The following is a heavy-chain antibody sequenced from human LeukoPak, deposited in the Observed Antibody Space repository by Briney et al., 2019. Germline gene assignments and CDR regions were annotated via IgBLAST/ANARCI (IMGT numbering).Heavy chain of an antibody. D-gene: IGHD6-19*01. CDR2: ISAYNGNT. CDR3: ARVGSGWSIEY. J-gene: IGHJ4*02. CDR1: GYTFSNYV. Sequence: ASLKVSCKASGYTFSNYVISWVRQATAQGLEWMGRISAYNGNTNYAQKVQGRVTMTTDTSTSTVHMKLRSLISDDTAMYYCARVGSGWSIEYWGQGTLVTVSS. V-gene: IGHV1-18*01.